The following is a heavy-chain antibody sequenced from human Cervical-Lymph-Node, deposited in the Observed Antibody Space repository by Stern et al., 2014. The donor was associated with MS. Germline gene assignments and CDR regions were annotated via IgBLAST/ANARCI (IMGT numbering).Heavy chain of an antibody. Sequence: EVPLVESGGGLVQPGRSLRLSCVASGFTFDDYAIPWVLQAPGKGLEWVSGISWNGGSRNSADSVKDRVTISRDNAKNSLYLQMSSLRPEDTAFYYCAKTLGRSYHDPFDMWGQGTMVIVSS. J-gene: IGHJ3*02. CDR1: GFTFDDYA. CDR3: AKTLGRSYHDPFDM. V-gene: IGHV3-9*01. CDR2: ISWNGGSR. D-gene: IGHD3-16*02.